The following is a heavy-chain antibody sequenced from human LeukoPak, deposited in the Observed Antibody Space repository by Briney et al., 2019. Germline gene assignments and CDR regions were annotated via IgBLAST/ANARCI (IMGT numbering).Heavy chain of an antibody. CDR1: GGSFSGYY. J-gene: IGHJ4*02. Sequence: SETLSLTCAVYGGSFSGYYWSWIRQPPGKGLEWIGEINHSGSTNYNTSLKSRVTISVDTSKNQFSLKLSSVTAADTAVYYCARDGQLSAAEGVDDYWGQGTLVTVSS. CDR2: INHSGST. V-gene: IGHV4-34*01. D-gene: IGHD6-13*01. CDR3: ARDGQLSAAEGVDDY.